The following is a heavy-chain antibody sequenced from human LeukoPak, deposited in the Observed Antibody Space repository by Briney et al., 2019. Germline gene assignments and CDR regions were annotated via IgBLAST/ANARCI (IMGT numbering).Heavy chain of an antibody. CDR2: INHSGST. V-gene: IGHV4-34*01. Sequence: SETLSLTCTVSGGSISSYYWSWIRQPPGKGLEWIGEINHSGSTNYNPSLKSRVTISVDTSKNQFSLKLSSVTAADTAVYYCVSGVSSSWYYFDYWGQGTLVTVSS. CDR3: VSGVSSSWYYFDY. D-gene: IGHD6-13*01. J-gene: IGHJ4*02. CDR1: GGSISSYY.